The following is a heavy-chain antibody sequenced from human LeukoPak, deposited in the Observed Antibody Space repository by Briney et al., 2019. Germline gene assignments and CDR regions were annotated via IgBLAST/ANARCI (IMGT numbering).Heavy chain of an antibody. Sequence: PVGSLRLSCAASGFTFDDYAMHWVRQAPGQGLEWVSGISWYSGSIGYAASVKGRFTISRDNAKNSLYLQMNSLRAEDMALYYCAKGYSYGFVDAFYIWGQGKMVTVSS. J-gene: IGHJ3*02. CDR3: AKGYSYGFVDAFYI. CDR1: GFTFDDYA. V-gene: IGHV3-9*03. D-gene: IGHD5-18*01. CDR2: ISWYSGSI.